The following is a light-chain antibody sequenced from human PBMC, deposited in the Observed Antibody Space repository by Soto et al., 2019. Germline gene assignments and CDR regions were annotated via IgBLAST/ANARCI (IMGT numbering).Light chain of an antibody. CDR3: MQALQIPLT. V-gene: IGKV2-28*01. J-gene: IGKJ3*01. Sequence: DIVMTQSPLSLPVTPGEPASISCRSSQSLLHSNGYNYLDWYLQKPGQSPQLLIYLGSNRASGVPDRFSDSGSGTDFTLKISRVEAEDVGLYYCMQALQIPLTFGPGTKVDIK. CDR1: QSLLHSNGYNY. CDR2: LGS.